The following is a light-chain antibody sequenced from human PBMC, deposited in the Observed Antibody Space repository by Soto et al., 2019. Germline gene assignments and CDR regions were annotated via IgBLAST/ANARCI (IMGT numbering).Light chain of an antibody. J-gene: IGKJ2*01. Sequence: DIQMTQSPSSLSASVGDRVTITCRASQSISSYLNWYQQKPGKAPNLLIYASSSLQSGVPSRFSGSGSGTDFTLTISSLQPEVFATYYCQQSYSSPPGYTFGQGTKLEIK. CDR3: QQSYSSPPGYT. CDR2: ASS. CDR1: QSISSY. V-gene: IGKV1-39*01.